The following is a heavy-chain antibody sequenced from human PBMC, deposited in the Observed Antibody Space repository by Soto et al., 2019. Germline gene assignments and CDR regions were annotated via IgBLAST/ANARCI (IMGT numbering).Heavy chain of an antibody. J-gene: IGHJ4*02. D-gene: IGHD3-22*01. V-gene: IGHV6-1*01. CDR2: TYYRSKWYN. CDR1: GDSVSSNSAA. CDR3: ARGEGYYDSSGYYYFDY. Sequence: SQTLSLTCAISGDSVSSNSAAWNWIRQSPSRGLEWLGRTYYRSKWYNDYAVSVKSRITINPDTSKNQFSLQLNSVNPEDTAVYYCARGEGYYDSSGYYYFDYWGQGTLVTVSS.